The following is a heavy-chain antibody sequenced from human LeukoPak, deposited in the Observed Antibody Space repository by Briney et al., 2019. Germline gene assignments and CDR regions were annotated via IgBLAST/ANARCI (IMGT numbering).Heavy chain of an antibody. V-gene: IGHV3-23*01. D-gene: IGHD3-3*01. Sequence: GGSLRLSCAASGFTFSNFGLSWVRQAPGKGLEWVSGIKGRFTISRDNSKNTLYLQMNSLRAEDTAIYYCARDERLLSFLKWGQGTLVTVSS. CDR3: ARDERLLSFLK. CDR2: I. CDR1: GFTFSNFG. J-gene: IGHJ4*02.